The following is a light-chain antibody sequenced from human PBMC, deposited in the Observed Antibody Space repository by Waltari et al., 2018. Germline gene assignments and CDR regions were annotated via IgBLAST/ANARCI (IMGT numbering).Light chain of an antibody. CDR3: QKYGTLPAT. Sequence: EIMLTQSTGILSLSPAGRATLSCRASQSISRDLAWYHQKPGRAPRLLIYGAASRATGIPDRFSGRGSGADFSLTISRLEPEDSAVYYCQKYGTLPATFGQGTKVEIK. CDR2: GAA. V-gene: IGKV3-20*01. J-gene: IGKJ1*01. CDR1: QSISRD.